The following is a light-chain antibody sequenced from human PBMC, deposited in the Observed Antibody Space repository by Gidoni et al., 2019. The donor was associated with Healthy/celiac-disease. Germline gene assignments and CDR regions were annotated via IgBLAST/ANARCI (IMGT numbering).Light chain of an antibody. CDR1: QSVSSY. CDR2: DAS. J-gene: IGKJ2*01. CDR3: QQRSNWLYT. V-gene: IGKV3-11*01. Sequence: EIVLTQSPATLSLSPGERATLSCRASQSVSSYLAWYQQKPGPAPRLLIYDASNRATGIPARFSGSGSGTDFTLTISSLEPEDFAVYYCQQRSNWLYTFXXXTKLEIK.